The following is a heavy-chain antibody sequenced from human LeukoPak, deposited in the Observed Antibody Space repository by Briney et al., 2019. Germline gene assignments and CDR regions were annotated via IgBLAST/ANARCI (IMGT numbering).Heavy chain of an antibody. CDR2: IYYSGST. V-gene: IGHV4-59*12. CDR3: ARRMSRRFGERYYYYHYMDV. J-gene: IGHJ6*03. CDR1: GGSFSGYY. Sequence: SETLSLTCAVYGGSFSGYYWSWIRQPPGKGLEWIGYIYYSGSTNYNPSLKSRVTISVDTSKNQFSLKLSSVTAADTAVYYCARRMSRRFGERYYYYHYMDVWGKGTTGT. D-gene: IGHD3-10*01.